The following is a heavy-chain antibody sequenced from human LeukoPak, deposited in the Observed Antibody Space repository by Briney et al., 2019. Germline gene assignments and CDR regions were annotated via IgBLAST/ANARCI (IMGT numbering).Heavy chain of an antibody. CDR2: LYYSVST. Sequence: PSKPLSLPGTVSAGSISSSSYYWGWIRQPPGNGLEWIGSLYYSVSTYYNPSLTSPVTISVDTSKNQFSLKLSSVTAADTAVYYCARLKHYDSSGYYYYYYYYMDVWGKGTTVTVSS. V-gene: IGHV4-39*07. CDR1: AGSISSSSYY. D-gene: IGHD3-22*01. J-gene: IGHJ6*03. CDR3: ARLKHYDSSGYYYYYYYYMDV.